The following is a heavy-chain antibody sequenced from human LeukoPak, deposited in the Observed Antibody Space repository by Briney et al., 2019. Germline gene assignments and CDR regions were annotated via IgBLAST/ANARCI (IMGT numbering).Heavy chain of an antibody. CDR2: IYYSGST. J-gene: IGHJ6*03. CDR3: ARGGKLRYFDWLPGGNYYYYYMDV. Sequence: SETLSLTCTVSGGSISSYYWSWIRQPPGKGLEWIGYIYYSGSTNYNPSLKSRVTISVDTSKNQFSLKLSSVTAADTAVYYCARGGKLRYFDWLPGGNYYYYYMDVWGKGTTVTVSS. D-gene: IGHD3-9*01. V-gene: IGHV4-59*12. CDR1: GGSISSYY.